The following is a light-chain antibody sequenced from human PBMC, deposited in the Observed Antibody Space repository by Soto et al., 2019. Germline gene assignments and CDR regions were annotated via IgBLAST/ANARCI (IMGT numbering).Light chain of an antibody. Sequence: QSVLTQPPSVSGAPGQRVTISCTGSSSNIGAGYDVHWYQQLPGTAPKLLIYGNSNRPSGVPDRFSGSKSGTSASLAITGLQAEDEADYYFQSYDSSVRRLFGGGTMLTV. CDR2: GNS. CDR1: SSNIGAGYD. CDR3: QSYDSSVRRL. V-gene: IGLV1-40*01. J-gene: IGLJ2*01.